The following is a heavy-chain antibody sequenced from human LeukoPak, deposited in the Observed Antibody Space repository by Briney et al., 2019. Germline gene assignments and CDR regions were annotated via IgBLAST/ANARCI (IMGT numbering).Heavy chain of an antibody. CDR3: ARGPSSIAAAGTWFFDY. D-gene: IGHD6-13*01. Sequence: SVKVSCKASGGTFSSYAISWVRQAPGQGLEWMGGIIPIFGTANYAQKFQGRVTITADESTSTAYMELSSLRSEDTAVYYCARGPSSIAAAGTWFFDYWGQGTLVTVSS. J-gene: IGHJ4*02. V-gene: IGHV1-69*13. CDR1: GGTFSSYA. CDR2: IIPIFGTA.